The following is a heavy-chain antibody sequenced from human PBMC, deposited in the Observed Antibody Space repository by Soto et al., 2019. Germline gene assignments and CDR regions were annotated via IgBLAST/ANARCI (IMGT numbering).Heavy chain of an antibody. Sequence: PGGSLRLSCAASGFTFSSYAMSWVRQAPGKGLEWVSAISGSGGSTYYADSVKGRFTISRDNSKNTLYLQMNSLRAEDTAVHYCARDLYDFWTFDYWGQGTLVTVSS. CDR3: ARDLYDFWTFDY. CDR2: ISGSGGST. V-gene: IGHV3-23*01. J-gene: IGHJ4*02. CDR1: GFTFSSYA. D-gene: IGHD3-3*01.